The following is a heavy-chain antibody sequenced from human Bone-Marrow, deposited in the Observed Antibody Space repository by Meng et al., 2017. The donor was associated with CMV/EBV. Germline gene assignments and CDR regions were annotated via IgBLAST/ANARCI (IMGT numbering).Heavy chain of an antibody. CDR3: ATSGGQLVEKYYYYGMDV. D-gene: IGHD6-13*01. CDR2: ILYEGSNK. CDR1: GFIFSTYG. Sequence: LKISWAASGFIFSTYGMQWVRQAPGKGLEWVALILYEGSNKYYADSVKGRFSISRDNSRNTLYLQMNSLRVEDTAVYYCATSGGQLVEKYYYYGMDVWGQGTTVTVSS. V-gene: IGHV3-33*01. J-gene: IGHJ6*02.